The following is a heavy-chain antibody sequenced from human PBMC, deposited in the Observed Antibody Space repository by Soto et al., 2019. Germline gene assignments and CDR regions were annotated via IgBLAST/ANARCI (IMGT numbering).Heavy chain of an antibody. CDR3: ARAGIAVAAYWGGFDI. J-gene: IGHJ3*02. CDR2: IKRDGSET. Sequence: PGGSLRLSCAAPTFIFSTYWMTWVRQAPGKGLEWVANIKRDGSETHYADSVKGRFTISRDNSKNSLYLQMNNLRAEDTAVYYCARAGIAVAAYWGGFDIWGQGTMVTVSS. D-gene: IGHD6-19*01. CDR1: TFIFSTYW. V-gene: IGHV3-7*03.